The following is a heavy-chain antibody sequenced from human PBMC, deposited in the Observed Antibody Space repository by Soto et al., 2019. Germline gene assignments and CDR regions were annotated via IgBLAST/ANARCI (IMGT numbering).Heavy chain of an antibody. Sequence: QVQLVESGGGVVQPGRSLRLSCAASGFAFSSYGMHWVRQAPGKGLEWVTVIWSGGSYKYYADSVKGRFTISRDNSKNTLYLQMNSLRAEDTAVYYCARVYGSGTYPIDYWGQGTLVTVSS. V-gene: IGHV3-33*01. CDR2: IWSGGSYK. CDR1: GFAFSSYG. CDR3: ARVYGSGTYPIDY. J-gene: IGHJ4*02. D-gene: IGHD3-10*01.